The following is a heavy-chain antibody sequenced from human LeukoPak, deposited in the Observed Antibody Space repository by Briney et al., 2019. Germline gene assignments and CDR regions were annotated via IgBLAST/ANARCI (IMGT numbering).Heavy chain of an antibody. D-gene: IGHD2/OR15-2a*01. Sequence: GGSLTLSCAASGFTFSGYEMNWVRQAPGKGLEWVSYIASGGGANRFYSESVKGRFTISRDNAKNSLYLHMNSLRAEDTGVYYCARIGTTTRGPAGLDVWGQGTTVTVSS. V-gene: IGHV3-48*03. CDR2: IASGGGANR. CDR3: ARIGTTTRGPAGLDV. CDR1: GFTFSGYE. J-gene: IGHJ6*02.